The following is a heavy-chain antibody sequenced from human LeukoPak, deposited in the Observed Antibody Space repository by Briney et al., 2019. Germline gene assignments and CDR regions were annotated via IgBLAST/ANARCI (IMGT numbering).Heavy chain of an antibody. CDR2: ISYDGSNK. CDR1: GFTFSSYG. CDR3: AKEHQTGTVLPWYYFDY. J-gene: IGHJ4*02. Sequence: GGSLRLSCAASGFTFSSYGMHWVRQAPGKGLEWVAVISYDGSNKYYADSVKGRFTISRDNSKNTLYLQMNSLRAEDTAVYYCAKEHQTGTVLPWYYFDYWGQGTLVTVSS. V-gene: IGHV3-30*18. D-gene: IGHD1-1*01.